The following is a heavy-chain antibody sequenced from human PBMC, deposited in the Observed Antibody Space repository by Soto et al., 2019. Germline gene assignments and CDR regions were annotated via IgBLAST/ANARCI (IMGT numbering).Heavy chain of an antibody. CDR3: VLSCGERYDYYSYGMDV. V-gene: IGHV5-10-1*01. CDR1: C. CDR2: IDPSDSYT. Sequence: CVSRMSKKKGKGLEWMGRIDPSDSYTNYSPSFQGHVTISADKSISTAYLQWSSLKASDTAMYYCVLSCGERYDYYSYGMDVRGQGTTVTV. D-gene: IGHD3-10*01. J-gene: IGHJ6*02.